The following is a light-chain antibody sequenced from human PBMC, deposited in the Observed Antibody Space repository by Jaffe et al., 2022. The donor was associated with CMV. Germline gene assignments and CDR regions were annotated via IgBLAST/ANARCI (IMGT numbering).Light chain of an antibody. CDR2: RNN. CDR3: AVWDDSLIAWV. Sequence: QSVPTQPPSASGTPGQRVTITCSGGNTNVGSNAVYWYQHFPGTAPKLLIYRNNHRPAGVPDRFSGSKSGTSASLAISGLQSGDEADYHCAVWDDSLIAWVFGGGTKLTVL. V-gene: IGLV1-47*01. CDR1: NTNVGSNA. J-gene: IGLJ3*02.